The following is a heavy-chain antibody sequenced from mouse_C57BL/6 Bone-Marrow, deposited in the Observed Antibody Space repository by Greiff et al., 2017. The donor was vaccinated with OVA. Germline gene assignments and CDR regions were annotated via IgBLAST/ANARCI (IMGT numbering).Heavy chain of an antibody. V-gene: IGHV1-19*01. D-gene: IGHD2-3*01. J-gene: IGHJ2*01. CDR2: INPYNGGT. Sequence: VQLQQSGPVLVKPGASVKMSCKASGYTFTDYYMNWVKQSHGKSLEWIGVINPYNGGTSYNQKFKGKATLTVDKSSSTAYMELNSLTSEDSAVYYCARPPGYYGYFDYWGQGTTLTVSS. CDR3: ARPPGYYGYFDY. CDR1: GYTFTDYY.